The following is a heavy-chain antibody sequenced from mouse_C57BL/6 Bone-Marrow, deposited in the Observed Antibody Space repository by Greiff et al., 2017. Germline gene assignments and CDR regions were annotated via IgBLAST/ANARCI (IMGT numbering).Heavy chain of an antibody. CDR3: ARDRGFYYAMDY. V-gene: IGHV5-4*01. J-gene: IGHJ4*01. Sequence: EVKLVESGGGLVKPGGSLKLSCAASGFTFSSYAMSWVRQTPEKRLEWVATISDGGSYTYYPDNVKGRFTISRDNAKNNLYLQMSHLKSEDKAMYYCARDRGFYYAMDYWGQGTSVTVSS. CDR1: GFTFSSYA. CDR2: ISDGGSYT.